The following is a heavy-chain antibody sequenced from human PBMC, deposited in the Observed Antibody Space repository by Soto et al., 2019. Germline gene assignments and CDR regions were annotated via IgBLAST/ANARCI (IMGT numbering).Heavy chain of an antibody. V-gene: IGHV3-66*01. CDR1: GIAVSSSY. CDR2: IYSSGST. D-gene: IGHD3-10*02. Sequence: QAGGSLRLSCAASGIAVSSSYMSWARQAPGEGLEWVSVIYSSGSTYYADSVKGRFTISRDNSKNTLYLQMNSLRAEDTAVYYCGLCSGSYYYYYMDVWGKGTTVTVSS. CDR3: GLCSGSYYYYYMDV. J-gene: IGHJ6*03.